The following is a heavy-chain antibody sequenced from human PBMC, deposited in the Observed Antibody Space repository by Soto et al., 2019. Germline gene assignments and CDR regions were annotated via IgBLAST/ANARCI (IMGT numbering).Heavy chain of an antibody. Sequence: GGSLRLSCAASGFTFSSYGMHWVRQAPGKGLEWVAVIPYDGSNKYYADSVKGRFTISRDNSKNTLYLQMNSLRAEDTAVYYCAKDPLGYCSGGSCYSSAFDIWGQGTMVTVSS. V-gene: IGHV3-30*18. J-gene: IGHJ3*02. CDR3: AKDPLGYCSGGSCYSSAFDI. CDR1: GFTFSSYG. CDR2: IPYDGSNK. D-gene: IGHD2-15*01.